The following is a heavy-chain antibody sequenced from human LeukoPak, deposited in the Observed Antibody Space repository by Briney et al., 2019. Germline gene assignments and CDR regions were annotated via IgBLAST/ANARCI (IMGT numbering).Heavy chain of an antibody. CDR3: ARVSSSGWYVRV. V-gene: IGHV3-11*01. D-gene: IGHD6-19*01. CDR1: GFTFSDYY. J-gene: IGHJ6*02. CDR2: ISSSGSTI. Sequence: PGGSLRLSCAASGFTFSDYYMSWIRQAPGKGLEWVSYISSSGSTIYYADSVKGRFTISRDNAKSSLYLQMNSLRAEDTAVYYCARVSSSGWYVRVWGQGTTVTVSS.